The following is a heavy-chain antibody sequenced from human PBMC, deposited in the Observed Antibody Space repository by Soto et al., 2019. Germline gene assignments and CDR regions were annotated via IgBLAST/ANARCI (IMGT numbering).Heavy chain of an antibody. CDR1: GFTFSSYA. J-gene: IGHJ4*02. CDR3: AKDDEGPYSSGWYFFDY. CDR2: ISGSGGST. V-gene: IGHV3-23*01. Sequence: GGSLRLSCAASGFTFSSYAMSWVRQAPGKGLEWVSAISGSGGSTYYADSVKGRFTISRDNSKNTLYLQMNSLRAEDTAVYYCAKDDEGPYSSGWYFFDYWGQGTLVTVSS. D-gene: IGHD6-19*01.